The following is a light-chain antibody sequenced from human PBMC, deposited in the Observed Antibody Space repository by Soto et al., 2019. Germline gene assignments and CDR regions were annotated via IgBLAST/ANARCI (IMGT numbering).Light chain of an antibody. J-gene: IGKJ1*01. V-gene: IGKV1-5*03. CDR1: QSISNW. Sequence: DIQMTQSPSTLSASIGDRVTISCRASQSISNWLAWYQQKPGKAPKLLISQASNLESGVPSRFSGSGSGTDFTLTISSLQPDDFATFYCQQDDTYSTFGQGTKVEIK. CDR3: QQDDTYST. CDR2: QAS.